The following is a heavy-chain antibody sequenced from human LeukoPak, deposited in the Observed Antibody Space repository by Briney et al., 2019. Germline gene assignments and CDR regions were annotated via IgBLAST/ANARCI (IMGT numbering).Heavy chain of an antibody. CDR2: INPNSGGT. Sequence: ASVKVSCKASGYTFTGYYMHWVRQAPGQGLAWMGWINPNSGGTNYAQKFQGRVTMTRDTSISTAYMELSRLRSDDTAVYYCARGSEYYYDSSGYLTPYYFDYWGQGTLVTVSS. D-gene: IGHD3-22*01. CDR3: ARGSEYYYDSSGYLTPYYFDY. J-gene: IGHJ4*02. CDR1: GYTFTGYY. V-gene: IGHV1-2*02.